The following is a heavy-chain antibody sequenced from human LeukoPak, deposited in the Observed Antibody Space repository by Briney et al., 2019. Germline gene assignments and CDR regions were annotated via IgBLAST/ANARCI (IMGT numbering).Heavy chain of an antibody. Sequence: GGALEISFQGFGFRFTSYWIGWGRPMPGKGMEWVAVIYPGDARIRYNPSFQGQFTISVDKSISTAYLQWVSLRASDSAMYYCACRDLTSTWSFPWGQGTLVTVSS. CDR1: GFRFTSYW. D-gene: IGHD6-13*01. CDR3: ACRDLTSTWSFP. J-gene: IGHJ5*02. V-gene: IGHV5-51*01. CDR2: IYPGDARI.